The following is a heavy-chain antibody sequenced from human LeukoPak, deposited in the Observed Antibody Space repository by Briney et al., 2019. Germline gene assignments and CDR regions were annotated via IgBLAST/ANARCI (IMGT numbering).Heavy chain of an antibody. Sequence: NPSETLSLTCSVSGGSISSYYWSWIRQPPEKGLEWIGYISYSGTTNYNPSLKSRVAISVDTSKNQFSLRLSSVTAADTAMYYCARSAGTVDYWGQGTLVTVSS. CDR2: ISYSGTT. CDR1: GGSISSYY. J-gene: IGHJ4*02. D-gene: IGHD6-13*01. CDR3: ARSAGTVDY. V-gene: IGHV4-59*01.